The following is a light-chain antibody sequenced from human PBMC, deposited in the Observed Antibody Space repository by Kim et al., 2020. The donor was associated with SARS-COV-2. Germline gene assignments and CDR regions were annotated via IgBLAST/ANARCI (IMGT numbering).Light chain of an antibody. CDR3: MQALQTPYS. CDR1: QSLMHSNGYNY. V-gene: IGKV2-28*01. CDR2: LGS. J-gene: IGKJ2*03. Sequence: EPSSISCRSSQSLMHSNGYNYLDWYLQKPGQSPQLLIYLGSNRASGVHDRFSGSGSGTDFTLKISRVEAEDVGVYYCMQALQTPYSFGQGTKLEI.